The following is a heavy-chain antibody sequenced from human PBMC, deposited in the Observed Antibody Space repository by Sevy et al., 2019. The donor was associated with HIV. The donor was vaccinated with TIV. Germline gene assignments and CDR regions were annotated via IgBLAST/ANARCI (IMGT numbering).Heavy chain of an antibody. J-gene: IGHJ5*01. CDR2: IYYNGHI. D-gene: IGHD2-8*01. Sequence: SETLSLTCTVSGGSITSLYWNWIRQPPGKGLEWIANIYYNGHINYNPSLKSRVTLTLDTSKNKYSLRLSSVTAADTAMYYCAGEYAWGGVDSWGQGTLVTVSS. CDR1: GGSITSLY. CDR3: AGEYAWGGVDS. V-gene: IGHV4-59*08.